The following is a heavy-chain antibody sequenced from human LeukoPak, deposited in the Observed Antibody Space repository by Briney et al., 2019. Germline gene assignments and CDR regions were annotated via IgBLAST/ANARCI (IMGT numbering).Heavy chain of an antibody. CDR2: IYSGGST. CDR3: ARKLWFGEPCCYFDY. Sequence: GGSLRLSCAASGFTVSGNYMSWVRQAPGKGLEWVSVIYSGGSTYYADSVKGRFTISRDNAKDSLYLQMNSLRAEDTAVYYCARKLWFGEPCCYFDYWGQGTLVTVSS. V-gene: IGHV3-53*01. J-gene: IGHJ4*02. CDR1: GFTVSGNY. D-gene: IGHD3-10*01.